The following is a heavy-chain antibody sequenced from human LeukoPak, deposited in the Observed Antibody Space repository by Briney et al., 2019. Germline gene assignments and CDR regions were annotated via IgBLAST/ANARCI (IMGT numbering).Heavy chain of an antibody. CDR2: MNPNSGNT. V-gene: IGHV1-8*03. J-gene: IGHJ4*02. Sequence: ASVKVSSTASGYTFTSYDINWVRQATGQGREWMGWMNPNSGNTGYAQKFQGRVTITRNTSISTAYMELSSLRSEDTAVYYCARGGGYDYGGNPLDYWGQGTLVTVSS. D-gene: IGHD4-23*01. CDR3: ARGGGYDYGGNPLDY. CDR1: GYTFTSYD.